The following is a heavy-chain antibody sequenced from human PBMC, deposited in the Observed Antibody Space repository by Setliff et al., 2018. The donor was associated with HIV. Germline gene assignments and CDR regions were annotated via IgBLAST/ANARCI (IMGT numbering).Heavy chain of an antibody. Sequence: SCAASGFIFRNYHMNWVRQAPGKGLEWVSSIDATSRYIYYADSVEGRFTISRDNAKQSLFLQMNDLRAEDTAVYYCASYLFGVDDLDVWGKGTTVTVSS. CDR1: GFIFRNYH. CDR2: IDATSRYI. D-gene: IGHD3-3*01. J-gene: IGHJ6*04. V-gene: IGHV3-21*01. CDR3: ASYLFGVDDLDV.